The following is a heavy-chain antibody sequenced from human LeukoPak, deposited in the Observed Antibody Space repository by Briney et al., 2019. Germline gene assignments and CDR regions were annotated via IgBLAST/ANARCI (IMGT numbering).Heavy chain of an antibody. CDR1: GFTFSSYA. Sequence: GGSLRLSCAASGFTFSSYAMSWVRQAPGKGLEGVSAISGSGGSTYYADSVKGRFTISRDNSKNTLYLQMNSLRAEDSAVYYCAKRMGGSSPYNWFDPWGQGTLVTVSS. CDR3: AKRMGGSSPYNWFDP. J-gene: IGHJ5*02. V-gene: IGHV3-23*01. D-gene: IGHD1-26*01. CDR2: ISGSGGST.